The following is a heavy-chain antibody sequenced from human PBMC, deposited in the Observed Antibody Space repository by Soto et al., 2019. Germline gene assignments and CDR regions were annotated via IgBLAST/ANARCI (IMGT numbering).Heavy chain of an antibody. J-gene: IGHJ5*01. CDR1: GVTFSTSG. CDR2: IIPLFGTP. Sequence: QVQLVQSGAEVKKPGSSLKVSCKTSGVTFSTSGISWVRQGPGQGLEWMGGIIPLFGTPKYARKFQGRVSITADESATTTYMELSGLRSDDTAVYYGARVSPSICGGGNCYRLDSFFDSWGQGSLVVVSS. CDR3: ARVSPSICGGGNCYRLDSFFDS. D-gene: IGHD2-21*01. V-gene: IGHV1-69*01.